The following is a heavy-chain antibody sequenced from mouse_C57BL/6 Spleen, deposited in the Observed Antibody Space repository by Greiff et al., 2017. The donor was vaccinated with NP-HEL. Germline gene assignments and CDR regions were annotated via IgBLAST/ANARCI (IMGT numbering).Heavy chain of an antibody. D-gene: IGHD2-1*01. Sequence: VQLQQPGAELVRPGSSVKLSCKASGYTFTSYWMHWVKQRPIQGLEWIGNIDPSDSETHYNQKFKDKATLTVDKSSSTAYMQLSRLTSEDYEVYYCERSGYGNYGQAWFAYWGQGTLVTVS. J-gene: IGHJ3*01. V-gene: IGHV1-52*01. CDR3: ERSGYGNYGQAWFAY. CDR1: GYTFTSYW. CDR2: IDPSDSET.